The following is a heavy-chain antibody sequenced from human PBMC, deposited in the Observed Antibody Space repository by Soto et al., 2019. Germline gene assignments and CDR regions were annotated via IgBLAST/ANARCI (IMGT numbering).Heavy chain of an antibody. Sequence: GWSLRLSCAASGFTFRSYSMNWVRQAPGKGLEWVSSISSSSSYIYYADSVKGRFTISRGNAKNSLYLQMNSLRAEDTAVYYCARDRSAAGTFGSGWFDPWGQGTLVTVSS. D-gene: IGHD6-13*01. J-gene: IGHJ5*02. CDR2: ISSSSSYI. CDR1: GFTFRSYS. V-gene: IGHV3-21*01. CDR3: ARDRSAAGTFGSGWFDP.